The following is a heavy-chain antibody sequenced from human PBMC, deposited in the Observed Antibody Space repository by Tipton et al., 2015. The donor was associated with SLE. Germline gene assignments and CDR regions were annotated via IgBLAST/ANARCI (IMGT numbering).Heavy chain of an antibody. CDR1: GGSISSYY. D-gene: IGHD3-9*01. J-gene: IGHJ6*02. V-gene: IGHV4-59*12. CDR3: ARDGYDILTGHYYGMDV. CDR2: IYYSGST. Sequence: TLSLTCTVSGGSISSYYWSWIRQPPGKGLEWIGYIYYSGSTNYNPSLKSRVTMSVDTSKNQFSLKLSSVTAAGTAVYYCARDGYDILTGHYYGMDVWGQGTTVTVSS.